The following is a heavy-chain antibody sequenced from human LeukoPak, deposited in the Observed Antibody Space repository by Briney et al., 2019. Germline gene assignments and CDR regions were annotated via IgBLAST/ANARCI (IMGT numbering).Heavy chain of an antibody. Sequence: ASVKVSCKASGYTFTGYYMHWVRQAPGQGLEWMGWINPNSGGTHYAQKFQGRVTMTRDTSISTAYMELSRLRSDDTAVYYCARGGDGYTEYWYFDLWGRGTLVTVSS. CDR2: INPNSGGT. CDR3: ARGGDGYTEYWYFDL. CDR1: GYTFTGYY. V-gene: IGHV1-2*02. J-gene: IGHJ2*01. D-gene: IGHD5-24*01.